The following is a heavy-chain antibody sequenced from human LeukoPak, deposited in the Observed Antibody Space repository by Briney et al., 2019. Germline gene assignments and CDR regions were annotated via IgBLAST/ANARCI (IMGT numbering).Heavy chain of an antibody. CDR2: IFSNGDT. CDR3: TRDQMNY. J-gene: IGHJ4*02. D-gene: IGHD5-24*01. V-gene: IGHV3-53*01. CDR1: EFTVSRNY. Sequence: GGSLRLSCTASEFTVSRNYMLWVRQAPGKGLEWVSLIFSNGDTHYADSVKGRFTISRDTSKNTVSLQMNSLRVEDTAVYYCTRDQMNYWGQGTLVTVSS.